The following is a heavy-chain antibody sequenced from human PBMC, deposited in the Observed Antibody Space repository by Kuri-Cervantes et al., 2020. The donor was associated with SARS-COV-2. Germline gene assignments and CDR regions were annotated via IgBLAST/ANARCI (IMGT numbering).Heavy chain of an antibody. CDR3: ARELLTGDGFDY. Sequence: GESLKISCAASGFTFSSYAMHWVRQAPGKGLEWVAVISYDGSNKYYADSVKGRFTISRDNFKKTLFLQLDNLRAEDTAVYYCARELLTGDGFDYWGQGTLVTVSS. CDR2: ISYDGSNK. D-gene: IGHD7-27*01. V-gene: IGHV3-30-3*01. CDR1: GFTFSSYA. J-gene: IGHJ4*02.